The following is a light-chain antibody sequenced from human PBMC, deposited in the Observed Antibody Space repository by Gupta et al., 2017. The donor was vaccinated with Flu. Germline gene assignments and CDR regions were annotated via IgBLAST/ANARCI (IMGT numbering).Light chain of an antibody. CDR2: LEGSGTY. Sequence: VKLTCSLSSGHRNYRNAWHQQQPGKAPRSLMNLEGSGTYNRGSGAPDRFSGSSSGTARYLTIANLQSEDDAYYYCETYDTHILVFGGGTKLTVL. CDR3: ETYDTHILV. CDR1: SGHRNYR. J-gene: IGLJ3*02. V-gene: IGLV4-60*03.